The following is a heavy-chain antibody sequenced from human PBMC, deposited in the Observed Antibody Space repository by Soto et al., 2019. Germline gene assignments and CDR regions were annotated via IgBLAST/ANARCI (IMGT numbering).Heavy chain of an antibody. CDR1: GFTFSSYA. J-gene: IGHJ4*02. Sequence: TGGSLRLSCAASGFTFSSYAMHWVRQAPGKGLEWVAVISYDGSNKYYADSVKGRFTISRDNSKNTLYLQMNSLRAEDTAVYYCARSGYSYVYYFDYWGQGTLVTVSS. V-gene: IGHV3-30-3*01. CDR3: ARSGYSYVYYFDY. D-gene: IGHD5-18*01. CDR2: ISYDGSNK.